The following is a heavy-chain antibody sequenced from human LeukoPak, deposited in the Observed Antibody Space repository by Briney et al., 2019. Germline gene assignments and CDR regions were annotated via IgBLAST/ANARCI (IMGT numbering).Heavy chain of an antibody. J-gene: IGHJ5*02. CDR1: GGSISSSSYY. Sequence: PSETLSLTCTVSGGSISSSSYYWGWIRQPPGRGMEWLGTIYYTGNTYYNPSLKSRVTVSVDTSKNQFSLKLSSVTAADTALYYCGRLVLGFCSGGFCYSDWFDPWGPGTPVTVSS. D-gene: IGHD2-15*01. CDR2: IYYTGNT. V-gene: IGHV4-39*01. CDR3: GRLVLGFCSGGFCYSDWFDP.